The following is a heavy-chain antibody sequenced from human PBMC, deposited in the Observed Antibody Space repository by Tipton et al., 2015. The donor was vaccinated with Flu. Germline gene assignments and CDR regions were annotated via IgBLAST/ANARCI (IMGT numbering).Heavy chain of an antibody. CDR3: ARAVRYSGYDLSGVFDY. CDR2: VYDDGRT. V-gene: IGHV3-53*01. D-gene: IGHD5-12*01. Sequence: SLRLSCAVSGFTVSTSYMSWVRQPPGKGLEWVSIVYDDGRTYYADSVEGRFAISRDNSKNILYLQMNSLRADDTAVYYCARAVRYSGYDLSGVFDYRGQGTLVTVSS. CDR1: GFTVSTSY. J-gene: IGHJ4*02.